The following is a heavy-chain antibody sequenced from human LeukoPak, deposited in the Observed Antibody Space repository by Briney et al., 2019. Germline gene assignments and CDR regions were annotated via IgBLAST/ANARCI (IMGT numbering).Heavy chain of an antibody. CDR3: ARAPRGLRFLERAFDI. CDR2: IYYSGST. CDR1: GGSISSSSYY. V-gene: IGHV4-39*07. Sequence: SETLSLTCTVSGGSISSSSYYWGWIRQPPGQGLEWIGSIYYSGSTYYNPSLKSRVTISVDTSKNQFSLKLSSVTAADTAVYYCARAPRGLRFLERAFDIWGQGTMVTVSS. D-gene: IGHD3-3*01. J-gene: IGHJ3*02.